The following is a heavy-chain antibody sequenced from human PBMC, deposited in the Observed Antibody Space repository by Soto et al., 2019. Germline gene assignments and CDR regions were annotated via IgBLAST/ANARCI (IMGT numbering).Heavy chain of an antibody. J-gene: IGHJ6*02. Sequence: PGGSLRLSCAVSGFIFSSFAMTWVRQAPGKGLEWVSTTRSNGEHTYYADSVKGRFTVSRDNSKNTLFLEMSSLRAEDSAIYYCAKDSKSVSVSAARVYGMDVWGQGTTVTVSS. CDR2: TRSNGEHT. CDR3: AKDSKSVSVSAARVYGMDV. V-gene: IGHV3-23*01. CDR1: GFIFSSFA. D-gene: IGHD2-2*01.